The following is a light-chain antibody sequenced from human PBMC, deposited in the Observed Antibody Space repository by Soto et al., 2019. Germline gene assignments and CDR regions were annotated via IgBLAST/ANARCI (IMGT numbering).Light chain of an antibody. J-gene: IGKJ5*01. CDR3: QHYNGYPQI. CDR2: AAS. Sequence: DIQMTQSPSSLSASVGDRVTITCRASQGISSSLAWFQQKQGKAPKXXIYAASSLHSGVPSRFSGSGSGTDFTLTISSLKPEDFETYYCQHYNGYPQIFGQGTRLEIK. V-gene: IGKV1-16*01. CDR1: QGISSS.